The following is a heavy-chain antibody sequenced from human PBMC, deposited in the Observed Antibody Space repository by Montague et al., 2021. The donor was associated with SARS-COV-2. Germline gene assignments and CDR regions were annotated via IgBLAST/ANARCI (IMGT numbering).Heavy chain of an antibody. CDR2: INHRGST. D-gene: IGHD2-8*01. CDR1: GGSFNLYY. Sequence: SETLSLTCSVDGGSFNLYYWSWIRQPPGKGLEWIGEINHRGSTNNNPSLKTRVTISIDTSKNQFSLKLSSVTAADTAVYYCARVQGVYAINGDLNYWGQGTLVTVSS. J-gene: IGHJ4*02. V-gene: IGHV4-34*01. CDR3: ARVQGVYAINGDLNY.